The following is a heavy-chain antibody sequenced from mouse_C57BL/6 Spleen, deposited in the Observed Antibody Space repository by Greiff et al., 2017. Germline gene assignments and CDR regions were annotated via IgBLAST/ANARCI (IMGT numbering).Heavy chain of an antibody. CDR1: GFSLTSYG. CDR3: ASPFAY. V-gene: IGHV2-2*01. CDR2: IWSGGST. J-gene: IGHJ3*01. Sequence: VQLVESGPGLVQPSQSLSITCTVSGFSLTSYGVHWVRQSPGKGLEWLGVIWSGGSTDYNAAFISRRSISKDNSKSQVFFKMNSLQADDTAIYYCASPFAYWGQGTLVTVSA.